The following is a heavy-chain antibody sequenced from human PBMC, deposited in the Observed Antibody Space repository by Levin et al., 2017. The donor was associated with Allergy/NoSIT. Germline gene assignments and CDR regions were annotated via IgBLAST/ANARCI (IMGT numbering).Heavy chain of an antibody. Sequence: QAGESLKISCAASGFTFSSYVMTWVRQGPGKGLEWVSTISGSGGSTYYADSVKGRFTISRDNSKDTLYLQMNSLRAEDTAVYYCAKDRITMSDYWGQGTLVTVSS. CDR3: AKDRITMSDY. J-gene: IGHJ4*02. D-gene: IGHD3-22*01. CDR2: ISGSGGST. CDR1: GFTFSSYV. V-gene: IGHV3-23*01.